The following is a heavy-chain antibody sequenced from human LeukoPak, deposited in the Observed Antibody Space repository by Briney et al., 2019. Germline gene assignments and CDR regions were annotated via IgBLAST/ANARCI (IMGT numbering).Heavy chain of an antibody. J-gene: IGHJ5*02. CDR2: IFTSGRT. CDR3: ARHNYDILTGYSAVLNWFDP. Sequence: SETLSLTCTVSGGSISNFYWSWIRQPAGKGLEWIGRIFTSGRTNYNPSLKSRVTMSVDTSKNQFSLNLSSVTAADTAVYYCARHNYDILTGYSAVLNWFDPWGQGTLVTVSS. V-gene: IGHV4-4*07. D-gene: IGHD3-9*01. CDR1: GGSISNFY.